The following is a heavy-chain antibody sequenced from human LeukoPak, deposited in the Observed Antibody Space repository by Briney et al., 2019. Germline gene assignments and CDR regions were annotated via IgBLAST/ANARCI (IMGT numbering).Heavy chain of an antibody. CDR1: GYTFTGYY. V-gene: IGHV1-2*02. CDR3: ARDPGDYGGNRFDY. Sequence: ASVNVSCMASGYTFTGYYLHWVRQAPGQGLEWMGWINPNSGGTNYAQKFQGRVTMTRDTSISTAYMELSRLRSDDTAVYYCARDPGDYGGNRFDYWGQGTLVTISS. CDR2: INPNSGGT. D-gene: IGHD4-23*01. J-gene: IGHJ4*02.